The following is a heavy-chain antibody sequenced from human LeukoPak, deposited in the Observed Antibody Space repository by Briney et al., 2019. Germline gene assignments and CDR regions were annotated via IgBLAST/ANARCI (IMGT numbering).Heavy chain of an antibody. D-gene: IGHD3-10*01. V-gene: IGHV3-66*02. Sequence: QPGGSLRLSCAASGFTFSSYAMSWVRQAPGKGLEWVSVIYSGGSTYYADSVKGRFTISRDNSKNTLYLQMNSLRAEDTAVYYCARAGYYYGSGFVYWGQGTLVTVSS. CDR3: ARAGYYYGSGFVY. J-gene: IGHJ4*02. CDR2: IYSGGST. CDR1: GFTFSSYA.